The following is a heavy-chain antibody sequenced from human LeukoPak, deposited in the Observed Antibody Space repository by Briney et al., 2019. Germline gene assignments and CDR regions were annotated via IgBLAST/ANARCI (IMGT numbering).Heavy chain of an antibody. V-gene: IGHV4-59*01. D-gene: IGHD3-22*01. Sequence: SENLSLTCSVSGASISDFFWSWIRQAPGQTLEWIGYVSKTGSTNYNPSLRSRVTISKDTSRNLLSLRLTSATAADTAVYYCAREGAHSSGWSPFDHWGQGILVTASS. CDR1: GASISDFF. CDR2: VSKTGST. CDR3: AREGAHSSGWSPFDH. J-gene: IGHJ4*02.